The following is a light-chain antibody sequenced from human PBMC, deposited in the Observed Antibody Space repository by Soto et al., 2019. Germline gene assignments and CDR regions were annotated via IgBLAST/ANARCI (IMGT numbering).Light chain of an antibody. V-gene: IGKV3-20*01. CDR3: QHYDRPPT. Sequence: EIVLTQSPGTLSLSPGERATLSCRASQSISSGHLAWYQQKPGQAPRLLIYGVSSRATGIPDRFSGSGSGTDFTLTISRLEPEEFAVYSCQHYDRPPTFGQGTRLDIK. J-gene: IGKJ5*01. CDR2: GVS. CDR1: QSISSGH.